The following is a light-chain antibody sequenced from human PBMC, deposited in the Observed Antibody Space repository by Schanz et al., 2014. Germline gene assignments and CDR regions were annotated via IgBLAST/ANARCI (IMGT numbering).Light chain of an antibody. V-gene: IGLV2-8*01. CDR2: EVS. Sequence: QSALTQPPSASGSPGQSITISCTGTSSDVGGYKYVSWYQQHPGKAPKLMIYEVSKRPSGVPDRFSGSKSGNTASLTISGLQAEDEADYYCQSYDSSLSGPVFGGGTKVTVL. CDR1: SSDVGGYKY. CDR3: QSYDSSLSGPV. J-gene: IGLJ2*01.